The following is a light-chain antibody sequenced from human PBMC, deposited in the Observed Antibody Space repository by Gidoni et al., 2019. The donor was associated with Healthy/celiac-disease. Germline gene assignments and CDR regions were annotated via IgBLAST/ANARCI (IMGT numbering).Light chain of an antibody. V-gene: IGLV1-51*01. Sequence: QSVFTQPPSVSAAPGQKVTISCSGSSSNIGNNYVSWYQQLPGTAPKLLIYDNNTRPSGIPARFSGSKSGTSATLGITGLQTGDEADYYCGTWDSSLSAGVFGGGTKLTVL. J-gene: IGLJ3*02. CDR3: GTWDSSLSAGV. CDR1: SSNIGNNY. CDR2: DNN.